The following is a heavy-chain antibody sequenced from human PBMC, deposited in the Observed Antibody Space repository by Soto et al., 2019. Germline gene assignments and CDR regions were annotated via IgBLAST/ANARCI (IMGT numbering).Heavy chain of an antibody. Sequence: GGSLRLSCAASGFTVSSNYMSWVRQAPGKGLEWVSVIYSGGSTYYADSVKGRFTISRDNSKNTLYLQMNSLRAEDTAVYYCASQGRYDFWSGYTHYYYYGMDVWGQGTTVTVSS. CDR2: IYSGGST. V-gene: IGHV3-53*01. J-gene: IGHJ6*02. CDR1: GFTVSSNY. D-gene: IGHD3-3*01. CDR3: ASQGRYDFWSGYTHYYYYGMDV.